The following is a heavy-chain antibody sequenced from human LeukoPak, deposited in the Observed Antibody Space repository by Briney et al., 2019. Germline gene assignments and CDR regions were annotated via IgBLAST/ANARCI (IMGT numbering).Heavy chain of an antibody. Sequence: QPGGSLRLSCVASGFTFSDSWMSWVRQAPGKGLEWVADIRDDGSQKEYLDSVKGRFTISRDNAKNSLYLQMDSLRAEDTAVYYCATYTNWVAGDIWGQGTTVSVSS. CDR3: ATYTNWVAGDI. CDR1: GFTFSDSW. CDR2: IRDDGSQK. J-gene: IGHJ6*02. D-gene: IGHD7-27*01. V-gene: IGHV3-7*01.